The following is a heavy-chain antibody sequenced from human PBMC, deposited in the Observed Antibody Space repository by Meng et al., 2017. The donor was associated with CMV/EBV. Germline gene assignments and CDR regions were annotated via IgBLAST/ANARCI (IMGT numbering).Heavy chain of an antibody. CDR1: GFTSHRHG. J-gene: IGHJ4*02. CDR2: IWSDGRRK. Sequence: SGFTSHRHGTHWVRQAPGKGLEWVASIWSDGRRKFFADYVEGRFTICRDNYKNMQFLEMNSLRDEDTAVYFCATGGGTEAAAAGVFDFWGQGTLVTVSS. D-gene: IGHD6-25*01. V-gene: IGHV3-33*01. CDR3: ATGGGTEAAAAGVFDF.